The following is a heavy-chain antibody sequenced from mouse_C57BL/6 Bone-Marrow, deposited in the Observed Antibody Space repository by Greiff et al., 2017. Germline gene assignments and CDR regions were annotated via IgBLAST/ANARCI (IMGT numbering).Heavy chain of an antibody. CDR2: ISSGGSYT. J-gene: IGHJ1*01. D-gene: IGHD2-3*01. Sequence: DVKLVESGGDLVKPGGSLKLSCAASGFTFSTYGMSWVRQTPDKRLEWVATISSGGSYTYYPDSVEGRFTISRDNAKNTLYLQMSSLKSEDTAMYYCTRRDGYNWYFDVWGAGTTVTVSS. CDR3: TRRDGYNWYFDV. CDR1: GFTFSTYG. V-gene: IGHV5-6*02.